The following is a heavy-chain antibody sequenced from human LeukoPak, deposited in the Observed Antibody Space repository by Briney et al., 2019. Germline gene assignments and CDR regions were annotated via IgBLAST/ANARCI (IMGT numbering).Heavy chain of an antibody. CDR2: IYTSGST. CDR3: ARVGPWWLSDAFDI. D-gene: IGHD2-15*01. V-gene: IGHV4-61*02. CDR1: CGSISSGSYY. J-gene: IGHJ3*02. Sequence: SETLSLTCTVSCGSISSGSYYWSWIRQPAGKGLEWIGRIYTSGSTNYNPSLKSRVTISVDTSKNQFSLKLSSVTAADTAVYYCARVGPWWLSDAFDIWGQGTMVTVSS.